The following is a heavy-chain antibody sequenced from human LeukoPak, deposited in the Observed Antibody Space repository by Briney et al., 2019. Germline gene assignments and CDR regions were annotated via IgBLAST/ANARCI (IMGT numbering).Heavy chain of an antibody. V-gene: IGHV3-30-3*01. Sequence: GGSLRLSCAASGFTFSSYSMHWVRQAPGKGLEWVAFISYDETNEYYADSVKGRFTISRDNSKNTLYLQMNGLRAEDTAVYYCARGAPYSSSWYSWIDPWGQGTLVTVSS. J-gene: IGHJ5*02. CDR2: ISYDETNE. CDR1: GFTFSSYS. D-gene: IGHD6-13*01. CDR3: ARGAPYSSSWYSWIDP.